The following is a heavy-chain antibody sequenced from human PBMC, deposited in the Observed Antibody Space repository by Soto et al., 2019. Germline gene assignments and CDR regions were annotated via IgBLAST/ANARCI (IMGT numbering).Heavy chain of an antibody. CDR2: IYYSGST. CDR1: GGSISSYY. D-gene: IGHD2-15*01. V-gene: IGHV4-59*01. J-gene: IGHJ3*02. CDR3: ARDRYCSGGSCLNTLDAFDI. Sequence: PSETLSLTCTVSGGSISSYYWSWIRQPPGKGLEWIGYIYYSGSTNYNPSLKSRVTISVDTSKNQFSLKLSSVTAADTAVYYCARDRYCSGGSCLNTLDAFDIWGQGTMVTVSS.